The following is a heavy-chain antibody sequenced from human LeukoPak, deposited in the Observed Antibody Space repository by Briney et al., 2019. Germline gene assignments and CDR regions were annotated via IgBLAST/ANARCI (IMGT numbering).Heavy chain of an antibody. J-gene: IGHJ6*04. CDR2: IYSGGST. Sequence: GGSLTLSCAASVFTLSSNYMRWVRQAAGKGLAGVSVIYSGGSTYYPDSVKGGFTIPSDNAKNSLYLQMNSLRAEETAVYYCAELGITMIRVVWGEGTTVTISS. V-gene: IGHV3-53*01. CDR3: AELGITMIRVV. CDR1: VFTLSSNY. D-gene: IGHD3-22*01.